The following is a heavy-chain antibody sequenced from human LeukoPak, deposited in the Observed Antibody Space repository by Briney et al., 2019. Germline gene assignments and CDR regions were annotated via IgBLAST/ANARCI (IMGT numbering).Heavy chain of an antibody. CDR1: GYTFSSYA. V-gene: IGHV1-3*01. CDR3: ARDGQARPFDY. CDR2: IDAVNGNT. Sequence: ASVKVSSRASGYTFSSYAMHWVRQAPGQRLEWMGWIDAVNGNTKYSQKFQGRVTITRDTSASIAYMELSSLRSEDTAVYYCARDGQARPFDYWGQGTLVTVSS. J-gene: IGHJ4*02.